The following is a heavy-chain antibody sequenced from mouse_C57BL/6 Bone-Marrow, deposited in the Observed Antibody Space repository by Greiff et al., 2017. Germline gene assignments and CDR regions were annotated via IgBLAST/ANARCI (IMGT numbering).Heavy chain of an antibody. Sequence: QVQLQQSGAELVRPGASVTLSCKASGSTFTDYEMHWVKQTPVHGLEWIGAIEPETGGTAYNQKFKGKAILTADKSSSTAYMELRSLTSEDSAVYYCTRVLRGFAYWGQGTLVTVSA. J-gene: IGHJ3*01. CDR1: GSTFTDYE. CDR2: IEPETGGT. D-gene: IGHD1-1*01. V-gene: IGHV1-15*01. CDR3: TRVLRGFAY.